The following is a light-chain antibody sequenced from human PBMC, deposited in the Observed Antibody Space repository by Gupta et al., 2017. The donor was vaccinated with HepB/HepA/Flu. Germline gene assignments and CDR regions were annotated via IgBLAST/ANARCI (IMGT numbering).Light chain of an antibody. CDR3: LLDDGVAV. Sequence: QPVVTQEPSLTVSPGGTVTLTCASSTGAVTSAHYPSWFQQKPGQAPRALIDSTRNKHSGTPARFSGALRGGKAALTLAGGQPEDEADYYCLLDDGVAVFGGGTKLTVL. CDR1: TGAVTSAHY. J-gene: IGLJ2*01. CDR2: STR. V-gene: IGLV7-43*01.